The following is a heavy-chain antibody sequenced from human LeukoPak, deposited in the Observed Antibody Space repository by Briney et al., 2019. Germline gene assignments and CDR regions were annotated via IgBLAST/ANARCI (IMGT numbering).Heavy chain of an antibody. V-gene: IGHV4-30-2*01. Sequence: KSSETLSLTCTVSGGSISSGGYYWSWIRQPPGKGLEWIGYIYHSGSTYYNPSLKSRVTISVDRSKNQFSLKLSSVTAADTAVYYCAREKTIFGVVIGKGDAFDIWGQGTMVTVSS. CDR3: AREKTIFGVVIGKGDAFDI. J-gene: IGHJ3*02. CDR2: IYHSGST. D-gene: IGHD3-3*01. CDR1: GGSISSGGYY.